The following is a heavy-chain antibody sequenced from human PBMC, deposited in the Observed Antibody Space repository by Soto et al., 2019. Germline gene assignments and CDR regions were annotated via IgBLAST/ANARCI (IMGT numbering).Heavy chain of an antibody. CDR2: IYYSGST. D-gene: IGHD5-12*01. J-gene: IGHJ4*02. V-gene: IGHV4-59*01. CDR3: AREGDGYNYFDY. CDR1: GGSISSYY. Sequence: PSETLSLTCTVSGGSISSYYWIWIRQPPGKGLEWIGYIYYSGSTNYNPSLKSRVTISVDTSKNQFSLKLSSVTAADTAVYYCAREGDGYNYFDYWGQGTLVTVSS.